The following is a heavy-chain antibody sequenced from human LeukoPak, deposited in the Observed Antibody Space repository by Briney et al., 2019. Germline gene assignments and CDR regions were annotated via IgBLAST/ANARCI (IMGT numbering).Heavy chain of an antibody. Sequence: PSETLSLTCTVSGGSISSSSYYWNWIRQPPGRGLEWIGEINHSGSTNYNPSLKSRVTMSVDTSKNQFSLNLSSVTAADTAVYYCATTTLGYCSGGSCSLGAFDPWGQGNLVTVSS. V-gene: IGHV4-39*07. CDR1: GGSISSSSYY. CDR2: INHSGST. J-gene: IGHJ5*02. CDR3: ATTTLGYCSGGSCSLGAFDP. D-gene: IGHD2-15*01.